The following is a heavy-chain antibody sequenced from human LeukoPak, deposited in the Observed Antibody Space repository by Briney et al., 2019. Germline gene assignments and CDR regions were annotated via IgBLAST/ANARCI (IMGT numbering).Heavy chain of an antibody. J-gene: IGHJ5*02. CDR2: ISAYNGNT. V-gene: IGHV1-18*01. D-gene: IGHD4-23*01. CDR3: ARGSTVVRSWFDP. CDR1: GYTFTSYG. Sequence: ASVKVSCKASGYTFTSYGISWVRQAPGQGLEWMGWISAYNGNTNYAQKFQGRVTMTRNISISTVYMELSSLRSEDTAVYYCARGSTVVRSWFDPWGQGTLVSVSS.